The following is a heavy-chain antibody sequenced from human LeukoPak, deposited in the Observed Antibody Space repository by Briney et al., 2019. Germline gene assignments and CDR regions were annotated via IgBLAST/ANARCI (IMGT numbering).Heavy chain of an antibody. Sequence: GGSLRLSCAASGFTFSSYGMHWVRQAPGKGLEWVAVISYDGSNKNYADSVKGRFTISRDNSKNTLYLQMNSLRAEDTAVYYCAKDDTPYYYYDMDVWGQGTTVTVSS. CDR2: ISYDGSNK. CDR1: GFTFSSYG. J-gene: IGHJ6*02. D-gene: IGHD2-15*01. V-gene: IGHV3-30*18. CDR3: AKDDTPYYYYDMDV.